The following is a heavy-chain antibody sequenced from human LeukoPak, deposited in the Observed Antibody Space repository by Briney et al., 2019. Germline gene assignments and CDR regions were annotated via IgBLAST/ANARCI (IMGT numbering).Heavy chain of an antibody. CDR2: IYTSGST. J-gene: IGHJ5*02. CDR3: ARESIGSSSWYRNWFDP. CDR1: GGSISSYY. Sequence: PSETLSLTCTVSGGSISSYYWSWIRQPAGKGLEWIGLIYTSGSTNYNPSLKSRVTMSVDTSKNQFSLKLSSVTAADTAVYYCARESIGSSSWYRNWFDPWGQGTLVTVSS. D-gene: IGHD6-13*01. V-gene: IGHV4-4*07.